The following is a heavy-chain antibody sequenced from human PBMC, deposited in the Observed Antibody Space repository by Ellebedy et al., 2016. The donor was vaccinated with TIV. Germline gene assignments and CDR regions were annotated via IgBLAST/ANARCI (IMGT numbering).Heavy chain of an antibody. CDR3: VRHGGAYCRSTSCYLFDP. CDR2: IYPGDSDT. J-gene: IGHJ5*02. V-gene: IGHV5-51*01. CDR1: GYSFTTYW. D-gene: IGHD2-2*01. Sequence: PGGSLRLSCKGSGYSFTTYWIGWVRQMPGKGLEWMGIIYPGDSDTIYSPSFQGQVTITVDKSISTAYLQWSSLKASDTAMYYCVRHGGAYCRSTSCYLFDPWGQGTLVTVSS.